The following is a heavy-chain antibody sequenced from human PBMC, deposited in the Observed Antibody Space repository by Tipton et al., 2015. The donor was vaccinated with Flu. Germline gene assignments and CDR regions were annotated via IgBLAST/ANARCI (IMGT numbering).Heavy chain of an antibody. CDR1: GGSIRSGDYC. V-gene: IGHV4-31*03. D-gene: IGHD3-10*01. Sequence: TLSLTCTVSGGSIRSGDYCWSWIRQHPGKGLEWIGNIYYSGSIDYNPSLKSRVTMSVDTSNNRISLNLSSVTAADTAVYYCARAGESGSGIYYYYGLDVWGQGPTVTVS. CDR3: ARAGESGSGIYYYYGLDV. CDR2: IYYSGSI. J-gene: IGHJ6*02.